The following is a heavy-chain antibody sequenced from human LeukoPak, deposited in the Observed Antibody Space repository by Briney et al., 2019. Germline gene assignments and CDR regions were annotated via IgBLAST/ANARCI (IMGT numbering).Heavy chain of an antibody. CDR3: AKLRVLSSSSENNWFDP. CDR2: ISGSGDAT. D-gene: IGHD6-6*01. V-gene: IGHV3-23*01. CDR1: GFTFSSYG. J-gene: IGHJ5*02. Sequence: GGSLRLSCAASGFTFSSYGMSWVRQAPGKRLEWVSAISGSGDATYYAGSVKGRFTISRDNSKNTLYLQMNSLRAEETAVYYCAKLRVLSSSSENNWFDPWGQGTLVTVSS.